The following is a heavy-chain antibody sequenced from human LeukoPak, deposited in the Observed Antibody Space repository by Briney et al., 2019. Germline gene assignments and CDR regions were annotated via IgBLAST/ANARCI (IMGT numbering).Heavy chain of an antibody. CDR1: GFTGYV. J-gene: IGHJ4*02. Sequence: SVKVSCKASGFTGYVIHWVRQAPGQGLEWMGGIIPIFGTANYAQKFQGRVTITADESTSTAYMELSSLRSEDTAVYYCARGGYYDSSGLFPDGLDYWGQGTLVTVSS. CDR2: IIPIFGTA. V-gene: IGHV1-69*13. D-gene: IGHD3-22*01. CDR3: ARGGYYDSSGLFPDGLDY.